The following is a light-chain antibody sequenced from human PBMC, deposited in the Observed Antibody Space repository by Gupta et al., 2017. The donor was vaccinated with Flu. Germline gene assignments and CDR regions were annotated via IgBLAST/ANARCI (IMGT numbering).Light chain of an antibody. Sequence: SPAPLSLSPGERATLSCRASQSVTTYLAWYQQKPGQAPILLIYDASNSATGIPARFSGSGSGTDFSLTISSLEPEDFAVYYCQQRCKWPTFGQGTKLEI. J-gene: IGKJ2*01. V-gene: IGKV3-11*01. CDR2: DAS. CDR1: QSVTTY. CDR3: QQRCKWPT.